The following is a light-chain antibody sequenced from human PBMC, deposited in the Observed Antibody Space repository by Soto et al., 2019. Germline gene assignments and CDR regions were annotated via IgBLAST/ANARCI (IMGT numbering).Light chain of an antibody. Sequence: VLTQSPDTLSLSPGERATLSCRASQSVSSSYLAWYQQKPGQAPRLLIYGASSRATGIPDRVSGSGSGTDFTLTISRLEPEDFAVYYCQQFDTSSITFGQGTRLEIK. CDR2: GAS. J-gene: IGKJ5*01. V-gene: IGKV3-20*01. CDR3: QQFDTSSIT. CDR1: QSVSSSY.